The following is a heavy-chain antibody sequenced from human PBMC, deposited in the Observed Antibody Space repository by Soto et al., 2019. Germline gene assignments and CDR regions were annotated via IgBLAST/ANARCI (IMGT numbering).Heavy chain of an antibody. CDR3: ATGTLGVGDNRVI. V-gene: IGHV3-11*06. CDR1: GFTFRDYY. D-gene: IGHD1-1*01. Sequence: PGGSLRLSCAASGFTFRDYYMSWIRQAPGKGLEWVSLISSSSSYTNYADSVKGRFTISRDNAKNSLYMQMNSLRAEDTAVYYCATGTLGVGDNRVIWGQGTLVTVYS. CDR2: ISSSSSYT. J-gene: IGHJ4*02.